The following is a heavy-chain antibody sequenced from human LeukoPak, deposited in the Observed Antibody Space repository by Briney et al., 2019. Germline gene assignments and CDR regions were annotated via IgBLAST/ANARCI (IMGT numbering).Heavy chain of an antibody. CDR3: ARAKSWDMDV. CDR2: IYTSDNT. J-gene: IGHJ6*03. V-gene: IGHV4-4*07. CDR1: GGSISSYY. Sequence: SETLSLTCTVSGGSISSYYWSWIRQPAGKGLEWIGRIYTSDNTNYNPSLKSRVTMSLDTSKNQFSLRLSSVTAADTAAYYCARAKSWDMDVWGKGTAVAVSS. D-gene: IGHD3-16*01.